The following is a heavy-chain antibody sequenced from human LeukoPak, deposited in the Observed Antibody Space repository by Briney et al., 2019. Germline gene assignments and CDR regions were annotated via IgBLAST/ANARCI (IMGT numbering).Heavy chain of an antibody. V-gene: IGHV1-2*06. CDR3: AREGYYDSSGYCFGY. J-gene: IGHJ4*02. D-gene: IGHD3-22*01. Sequence: ASVKVSCKASGYTFTGYYMHWVRQAPGQGLEWMGRINPNSGGTNYAQKFQGRVTMTRDTSISTAYMELSRLRSDDTAVYYCAREGYYDSSGYCFGYWGQGTLVTVSS. CDR1: GYTFTGYY. CDR2: INPNSGGT.